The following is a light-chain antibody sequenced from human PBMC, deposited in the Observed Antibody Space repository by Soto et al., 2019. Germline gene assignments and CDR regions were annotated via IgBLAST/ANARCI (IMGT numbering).Light chain of an antibody. Sequence: QSALTQPASVSGSPGQSITISCTGTSSDVGGYNYVSWYQHHPGKAPKLMIYDVSKRPSGVPDRFSGSKSGNTASLTVSGLQAEDEADYYCSSYAGTHIVFGAGTKVTVL. CDR2: DVS. V-gene: IGLV2-8*01. J-gene: IGLJ1*01. CDR1: SSDVGGYNY. CDR3: SSYAGTHIV.